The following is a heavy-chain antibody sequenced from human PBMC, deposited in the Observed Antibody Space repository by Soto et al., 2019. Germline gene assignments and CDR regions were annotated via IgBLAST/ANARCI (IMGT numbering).Heavy chain of an antibody. Sequence: QVQLQESGPGLVKPSETLSLTCTVSGGSISSYYWSWIRQPPGKGLEWIGYIYYSGSTNYNPSLKSRVTISVDTSKNQFSLKLSSVTAADTAVYYCARDRDSSGWYAFDIWGQGTMVTVSS. J-gene: IGHJ3*02. CDR2: IYYSGST. CDR3: ARDRDSSGWYAFDI. D-gene: IGHD6-19*01. CDR1: GGSISSYY. V-gene: IGHV4-59*01.